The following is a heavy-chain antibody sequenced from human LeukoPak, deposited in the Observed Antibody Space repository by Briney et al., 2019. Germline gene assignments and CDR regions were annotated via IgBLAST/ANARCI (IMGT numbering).Heavy chain of an antibody. CDR2: KKNSGST. CDR1: GGAFTGFF. Sequence: LETPSLTPAVSGGAFTGFFWSWGPHPPRKGAGLVWGKKNSGSTNYNPSLKSRVTISVDTSKNQFSLKLSSVTAADTAVYYCARGVGPTNSGYDWGGIYFDYWGQGTLVTVSS. CDR3: ARGVGPTNSGYDWGGIYFDY. J-gene: IGHJ4*02. V-gene: IGHV4-34*01. D-gene: IGHD5-12*01.